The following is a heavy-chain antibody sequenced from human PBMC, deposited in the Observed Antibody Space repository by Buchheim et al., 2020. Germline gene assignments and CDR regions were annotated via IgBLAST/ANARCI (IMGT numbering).Heavy chain of an antibody. CDR1: GFTFSSYG. J-gene: IGHJ6*02. Sequence: QVQLVESGGGVVQPGRSLRLSCAASGFTFSSYGMHWVRQAPGKGLEWVAFIRYDGSNKYYADSVKGRFTISRDNYKNTLYLQMNSLRAEDTAVYYCAKSELGVTTYYYYYGMDVWGQGTT. D-gene: IGHD4-11*01. CDR3: AKSELGVTTYYYYYGMDV. V-gene: IGHV3-30*02. CDR2: IRYDGSNK.